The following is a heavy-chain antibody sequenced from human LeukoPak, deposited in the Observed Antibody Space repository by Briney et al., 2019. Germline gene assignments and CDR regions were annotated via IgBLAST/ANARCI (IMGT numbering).Heavy chain of an antibody. D-gene: IGHD3-10*01. Sequence: GGSLRLSCAASGFTFDDYAMHWVRQAPGKGLEWVSGISWNSGSIGYADSVRGRSTISRDSAKNSLYLQMNSLRPEDTALYYCAKDASYYGSGTYYYFDNWGQGTLVTVSS. J-gene: IGHJ4*02. CDR2: ISWNSGSI. CDR1: GFTFDDYA. V-gene: IGHV3-9*01. CDR3: AKDASYYGSGTYYYFDN.